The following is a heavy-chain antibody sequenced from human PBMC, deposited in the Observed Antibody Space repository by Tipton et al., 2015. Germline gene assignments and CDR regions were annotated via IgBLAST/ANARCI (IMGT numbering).Heavy chain of an antibody. CDR2: IWYDGSHN. Sequence: SLRLSCAASGFTLRSYGMHWVRQAPGKGLEWVAVIWYDGSHNNDADSVQGRFTISRDNSKNTLHLQMNSLRVDDTAVYYCASPGQGGKSGLQSLQDWGQGTLVTVSS. CDR3: ASPGQGGKSGLQSLQD. CDR1: GFTLRSYG. J-gene: IGHJ1*01. D-gene: IGHD1-1*01. V-gene: IGHV3-33*01.